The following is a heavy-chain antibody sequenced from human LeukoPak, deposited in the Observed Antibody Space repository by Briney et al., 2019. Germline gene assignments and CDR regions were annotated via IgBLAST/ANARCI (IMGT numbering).Heavy chain of an antibody. CDR1: GYSFTRYY. Sequence: ASVKVSCKASGYSFTRYYILWVRQAPGQGLEWMAIINPSGGGTSYAQKFQGRVTPTRDTSTSTVYMELSSLRSVDTAVYYCVRMWEPESGGRAFDIWGQGTMVTVSS. CDR3: VRMWEPESGGRAFDI. D-gene: IGHD1-14*01. J-gene: IGHJ3*02. CDR2: INPSGGGT. V-gene: IGHV1-46*01.